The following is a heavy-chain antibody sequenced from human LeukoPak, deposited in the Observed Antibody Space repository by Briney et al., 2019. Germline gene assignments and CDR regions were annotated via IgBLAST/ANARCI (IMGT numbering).Heavy chain of an antibody. CDR2: IYYSGCT. CDR3: AREAQDSSGWFVDY. CDR1: GGSISSYY. D-gene: IGHD6-19*01. Sequence: SETLSLTCTVSGGSISSYYWSWIRQPPGKGLEWIGYIYYSGCTNYNPSLKSRVTISVDTSKNQFSLKLSSVTAADTAVYYCAREAQDSSGWFVDYWGQGTLVTVSS. J-gene: IGHJ4*02. V-gene: IGHV4-59*01.